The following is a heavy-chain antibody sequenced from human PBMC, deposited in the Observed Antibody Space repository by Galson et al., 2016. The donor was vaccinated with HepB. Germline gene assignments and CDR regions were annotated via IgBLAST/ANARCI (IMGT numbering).Heavy chain of an antibody. CDR2: ISSNGDFI. J-gene: IGHJ2*01. D-gene: IGHD2-2*01. Sequence: SLRLSCAASGISFSPFSMNWVRQAPGQGLEWLSAISSNGDFINYADSVKGRFTISRVNADNSLFLHMSSLRAEDTAIYYCARDNSHCGRTSCIPTYRYFDLWGRGTLVTVSS. CDR1: GISFSPFS. CDR3: ARDNSHCGRTSCIPTYRYFDL. V-gene: IGHV3-21*01.